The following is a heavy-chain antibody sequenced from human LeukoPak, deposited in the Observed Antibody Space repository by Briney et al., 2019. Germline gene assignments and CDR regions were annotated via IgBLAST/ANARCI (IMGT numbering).Heavy chain of an antibody. D-gene: IGHD3-10*01. J-gene: IGHJ4*02. V-gene: IGHV1-46*01. CDR1: GYTFTSYY. Sequence: ASVKVSCKASGYTFTSYYMHWVRQAPGQGLEWMGIINPSGGSTSYAQKFQGRVTMTRDTSTSTVYMELSSLRSEDTAVYYCARDHEYDNGSGSYYPGGGDYGGQGTLVTV. CDR2: INPSGGST. CDR3: ARDHEYDNGSGSYYPGGGDY.